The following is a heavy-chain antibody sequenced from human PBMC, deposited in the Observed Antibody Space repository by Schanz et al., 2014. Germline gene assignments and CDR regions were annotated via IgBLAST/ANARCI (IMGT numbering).Heavy chain of an antibody. V-gene: IGHV3-30*04. Sequence: QVQLVESGGGVVQPGRSLRLSCAASGFTFSSYALHWVRQAPGKGLEWVAFVPFDGSQKFYADSVKGRFTISRDNAKSTLYLQVNSLRAEDRAVYSCARIGGSVFDYWAQGTLVTVSS. J-gene: IGHJ4*02. CDR2: VPFDGSQK. D-gene: IGHD3-10*01. CDR3: ARIGGSVFDY. CDR1: GFTFSSYA.